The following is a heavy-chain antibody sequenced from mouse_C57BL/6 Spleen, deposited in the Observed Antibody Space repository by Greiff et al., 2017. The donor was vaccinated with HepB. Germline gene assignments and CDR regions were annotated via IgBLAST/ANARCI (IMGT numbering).Heavy chain of an antibody. V-gene: IGHV2-2*01. Sequence: VQWVESGPGLVQPSQSLSITCTVSGFSLTSYGVHWVRQSPGKGLEWLGVIWSGGSTDYNAAFISRLSISKDNSKSQVFFKMNSLQADDTAIYYCARKTTVVPLYAMDYWGQGTSVTVSS. CDR3: ARKTTVVPLYAMDY. CDR2: IWSGGST. J-gene: IGHJ4*01. CDR1: GFSLTSYG. D-gene: IGHD1-1*01.